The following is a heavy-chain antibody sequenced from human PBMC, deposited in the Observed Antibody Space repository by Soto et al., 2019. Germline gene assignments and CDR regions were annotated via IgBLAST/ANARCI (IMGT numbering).Heavy chain of an antibody. Sequence: GGSLRLACAVSVFTFSSYAMSWVRQAPGKGLEWLSAISGTGGSTYYADSVKGRFTISRDNSKNTLYLQMNSLRAEDTAVYYCAKLVDIVATCPNYWGQGTLVTVSS. J-gene: IGHJ4*02. CDR3: AKLVDIVATCPNY. CDR1: VFTFSSYA. D-gene: IGHD5-12*01. CDR2: ISGTGGST. V-gene: IGHV3-23*01.